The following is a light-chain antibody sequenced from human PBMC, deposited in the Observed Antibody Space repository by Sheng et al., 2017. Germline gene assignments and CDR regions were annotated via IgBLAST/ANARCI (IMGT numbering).Light chain of an antibody. CDR1: SLRSYY. V-gene: IGLV3-19*01. CDR2: PRN. Sequence: SSELTQDPAVSVAWGQTVRITCQGDSLRSYYASWYQQKPGQAPLLVIYPRNNRPSGIPDRFSASWSGNTASLTITGAQAEDEADYYCNSRDTSGNYVFGSGTKVTVL. J-gene: IGLJ1*01. CDR3: NSRDTSGNYV.